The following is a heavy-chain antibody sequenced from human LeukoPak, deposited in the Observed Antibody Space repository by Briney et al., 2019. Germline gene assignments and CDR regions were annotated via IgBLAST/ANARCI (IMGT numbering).Heavy chain of an antibody. D-gene: IGHD3-10*01. CDR2: IYYSGST. V-gene: IGHV4-39*07. J-gene: IGHJ5*02. Sequence: TSETLSLTCTVSGGSISSSSYYWGWIRQPPGKGLEWIGSIYYSGSTYYNPSLKSRVTISVDTSKNQFSLKLSSVTAADTAVYYCAREWFGDPGENWFDPWGQGTLVTVSS. CDR1: GGSISSSSYY. CDR3: AREWFGDPGENWFDP.